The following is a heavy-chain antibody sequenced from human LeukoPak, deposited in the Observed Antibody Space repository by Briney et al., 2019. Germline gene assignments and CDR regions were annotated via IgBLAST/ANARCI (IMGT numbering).Heavy chain of an antibody. J-gene: IGHJ5*02. V-gene: IGHV3-30*02. CDR1: GFTFSSYG. D-gene: IGHD2-21*02. CDR2: IRCDGSNK. Sequence: GGSLRLSCAASGFTFSSYGMHWVRQAPGKGLEWVAFIRCDGSNKYYADSVKGRFTISRDNSKNTLYLQMNSLRAEDTAVYYCAKALTATYPDNWFDPWGQGTLVTVSS. CDR3: AKALTATYPDNWFDP.